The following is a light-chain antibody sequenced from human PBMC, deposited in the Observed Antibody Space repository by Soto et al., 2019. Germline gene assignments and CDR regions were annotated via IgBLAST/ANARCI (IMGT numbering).Light chain of an antibody. J-gene: IGKJ1*01. CDR2: GAS. Sequence: EIVMTQSPATLSVSPGERATLSCRASQSVSSNLAWYQQKPGQAPRLLIYGASTRATGIPARFSGSGSGTEFTLTISSLQSEDFAVYYCQQYNNWPPKGTFGQGTRWIS. V-gene: IGKV3-15*01. CDR3: QQYNNWPPKGT. CDR1: QSVSSN.